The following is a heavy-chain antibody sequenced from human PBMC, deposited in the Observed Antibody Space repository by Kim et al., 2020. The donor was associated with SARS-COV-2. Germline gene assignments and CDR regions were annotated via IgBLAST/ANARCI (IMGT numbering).Heavy chain of an antibody. Sequence: TSYAEAVKVRFTITSDNAKKTRYLQMNSLRAEDTAVYYCARDVSSSDVDYWGQGTLVTVSS. CDR3: ARDVSSSDVDY. CDR2: T. D-gene: IGHD6-13*01. V-gene: IGHV3-74*01. J-gene: IGHJ4*02.